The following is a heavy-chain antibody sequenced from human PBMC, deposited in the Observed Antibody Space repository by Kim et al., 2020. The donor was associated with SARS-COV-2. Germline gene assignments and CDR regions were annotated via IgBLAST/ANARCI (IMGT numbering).Heavy chain of an antibody. Sequence: ASVKVSCKASGGTVGSYAINWVRQAPGQGLEWMGRIIPLFGTTSYAPKFQGRVTISAVSSTKTAYMELTSLSSDDTAVYYCARGQCADCRFDTWGQGAQVTVSS. V-gene: IGHV1-69*13. J-gene: IGHJ5*02. CDR1: GGTVGSYA. CDR3: ARGQCADCRFDT. CDR2: IIPLFGTT. D-gene: IGHD2-21*02.